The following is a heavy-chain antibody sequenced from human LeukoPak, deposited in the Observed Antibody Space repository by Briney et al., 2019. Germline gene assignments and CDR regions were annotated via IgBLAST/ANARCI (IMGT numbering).Heavy chain of an antibody. D-gene: IGHD3-10*01. CDR1: GFSFSTHN. CDR2: ITSDGKNT. J-gene: IGHJ4*02. CDR3: VKGRYGTGWDF. Sequence: GGSLRLSCSASGFSFSTHNKHWGRQAQGKGLEFVSGITSDGKNTDYLDFVKGRFTITRDNSKNTLYLHMTSLRPEDTAVYFCVKGRYGTGWDFWGPGTLVIVSS. V-gene: IGHV3-64D*06.